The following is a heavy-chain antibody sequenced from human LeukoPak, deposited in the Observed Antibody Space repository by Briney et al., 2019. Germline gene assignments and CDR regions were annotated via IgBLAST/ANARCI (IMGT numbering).Heavy chain of an antibody. V-gene: IGHV1-69*13. CDR1: GYIFTNYY. Sequence: GASVKVSCKASGYIFTNYYLYWVRQAPGQGLEWMGRIISVFGTTNYAQKFQGRLTISADESSRTAYMELSSLRSEDTAVYFCATEWADAFDIWGQGTMVTVSS. CDR3: ATEWADAFDI. J-gene: IGHJ3*02. CDR2: IISVFGTT. D-gene: IGHD1-26*01.